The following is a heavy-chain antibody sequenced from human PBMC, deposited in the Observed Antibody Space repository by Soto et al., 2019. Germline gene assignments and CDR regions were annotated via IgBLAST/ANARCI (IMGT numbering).Heavy chain of an antibody. D-gene: IGHD3-22*01. CDR3: ARVLFYYDSSQKAYAFDI. Sequence: GASVKVSCKASVYTFTSYGISWVRQAPGQGLEWMGWISAYNGNTNYAQKLQGRVTMTTDTSTSTAYMELRSLRSDDTAVYYCARVLFYYDSSQKAYAFDIWGQGTMVTVSS. CDR2: ISAYNGNT. J-gene: IGHJ3*02. V-gene: IGHV1-18*01. CDR1: VYTFTSYG.